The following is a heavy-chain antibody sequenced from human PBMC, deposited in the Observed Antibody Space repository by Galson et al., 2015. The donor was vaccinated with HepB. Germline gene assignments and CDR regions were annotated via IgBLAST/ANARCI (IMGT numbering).Heavy chain of an antibody. D-gene: IGHD5-12*01. CDR3: ARSSDMVATYY. CDR2: FYYSGTT. V-gene: IGHV4-39*01. J-gene: IGHJ4*01. Sequence: WVRQAPGKGLEWIGSFYYSGTTYYNPSLKSRITISVDTSKNQFSLKLSSVTAADTAVYYCARSSDMVATYYWGQGTLVTVSS.